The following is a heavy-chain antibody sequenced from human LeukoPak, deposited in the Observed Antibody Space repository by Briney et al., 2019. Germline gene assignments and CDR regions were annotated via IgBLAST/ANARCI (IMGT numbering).Heavy chain of an antibody. D-gene: IGHD2-8*01. CDR1: GFTFSSYW. Sequence: PGGSLRLSCAASGFTFSSYWMSWVRQAPGKGLEWMASIKEDGSERQYVDSVKGRFSISRDNTKGSLFLQLNSLRAEDTAVYYCARDLGYCTNGVRHTRFDYWGQGTLVAVSS. CDR2: IKEDGSER. J-gene: IGHJ4*02. CDR3: ARDLGYCTNGVRHTRFDY. V-gene: IGHV3-7*03.